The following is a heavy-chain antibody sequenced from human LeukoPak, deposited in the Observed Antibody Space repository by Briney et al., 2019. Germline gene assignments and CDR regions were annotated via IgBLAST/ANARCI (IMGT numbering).Heavy chain of an antibody. D-gene: IGHD6-13*01. Sequence: SGGSLRLSCAASGFTFSSYAMSWVRQAPGKGLEWVSAISGSGGSTYYADSVKGRFTISRDNSKNTLYLQMNSLRAEDTAVYYCAKRAAGPNVGYYYYYLDVWGKGTTVTVSS. CDR2: ISGSGGST. J-gene: IGHJ6*03. CDR1: GFTFSSYA. CDR3: AKRAAGPNVGYYYYYLDV. V-gene: IGHV3-23*01.